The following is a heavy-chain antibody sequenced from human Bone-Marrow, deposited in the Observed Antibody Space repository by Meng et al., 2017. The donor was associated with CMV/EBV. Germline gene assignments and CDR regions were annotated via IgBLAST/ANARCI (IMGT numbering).Heavy chain of an antibody. CDR2: IYYSGST. D-gene: IGHD2-2*01. V-gene: IGHV4-61*01. CDR3: ARDRGRRRSSTSNNWFDP. CDR1: VRSGSYY. J-gene: IGHJ5*02. Sequence: VRSGSYYWSGIRQPPGKGLEWIGYIYYSGSTNYNPSLKSRVTISVDTSKNQFSLKLSSVTAADTAVYYCARDRGRRRSSTSNNWFDPWGQGTLVTVSS.